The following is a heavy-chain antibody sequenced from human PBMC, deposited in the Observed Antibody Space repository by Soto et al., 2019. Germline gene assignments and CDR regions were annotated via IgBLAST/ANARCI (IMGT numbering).Heavy chain of an antibody. CDR2: VIPVFGSP. V-gene: IGHV1-69*06. CDR3: ARAITGTNNWFDS. J-gene: IGHJ5*01. D-gene: IGHD1-20*01. CDR1: GDTFTSHT. Sequence: VQSGAEVRKPGSSVRVSCEVSGDTFTSHTINWLRQAPGQGLEWMGGVIPVFGSPTYAQRFQARLSITADTSTQTAYMELSSLTSAATAFFFCARAITGTNNWFDSWGQGTLVTVSS.